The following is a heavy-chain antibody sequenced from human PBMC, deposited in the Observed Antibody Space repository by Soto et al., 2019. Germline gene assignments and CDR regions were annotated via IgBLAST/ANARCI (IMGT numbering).Heavy chain of an antibody. J-gene: IGHJ4*02. CDR1: GFTFSSYA. Sequence: EVQLLESGGGLVQPGGSLRLSCAASGFTFSSYAMSWVRQAPGEGLEWVSTISGSGISTFYSDSVKGRFTISRDNSKNSLYLQMNSLRAEDTAVYYCARVGTYCGGDCYSALDYWGQGTLVTVSS. CDR3: ARVGTYCGGDCYSALDY. V-gene: IGHV3-23*01. D-gene: IGHD2-21*02. CDR2: ISGSGIST.